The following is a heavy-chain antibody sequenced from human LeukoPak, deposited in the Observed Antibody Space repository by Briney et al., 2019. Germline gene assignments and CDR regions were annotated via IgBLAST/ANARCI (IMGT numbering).Heavy chain of an antibody. J-gene: IGHJ4*02. CDR2: IYYSGST. D-gene: IGHD1-26*01. CDR3: ASQKGPMGATYY. V-gene: IGHV4-31*03. Sequence: SETLSLTCTVSGGSISRGGYYWRWIRQHPGKGLEGIGYIYYSGSTYYNPSLKSRVTISVDTSKNQFSLKLSSVTAADTAVYYCASQKGPMGATYYWGQGTLVTVSS. CDR1: GGSISRGGYY.